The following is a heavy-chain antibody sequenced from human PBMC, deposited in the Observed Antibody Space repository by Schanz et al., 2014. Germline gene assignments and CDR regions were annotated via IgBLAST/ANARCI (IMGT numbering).Heavy chain of an antibody. CDR3: ARGGPAYYFDD. CDR1: GFTFSSYG. Sequence: QVQLVESGGGVVQPGRSLRLSCAASGFTFSSYGMHWVRQAPGKGLEWVAVIWSDGTNEYYADSVKGRFTISGDSSKYTVYLQMNSLRADDTAVYYCARGGPAYYFDDWGQGTLVTVSS. V-gene: IGHV3-33*01. CDR2: IWSDGTNE. J-gene: IGHJ4*02.